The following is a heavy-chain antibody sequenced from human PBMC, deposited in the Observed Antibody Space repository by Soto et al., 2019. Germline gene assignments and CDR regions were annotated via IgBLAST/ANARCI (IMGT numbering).Heavy chain of an antibody. J-gene: IGHJ5*01. V-gene: IGHV4-39*01. CDR2: IYYSGST. D-gene: IGHD5-12*01. Sequence: SETLSLTCTVSGGSISSGDYYWSWIRQPPGKGLEWIANIYYSGSTYYNPSLKSRVTISVDTSKNQFSLKLTSVTAADTAVFYCGRIRSGYDPNWFDSWGQGTLVTVSS. CDR3: GRIRSGYDPNWFDS. CDR1: GGSISSGDYY.